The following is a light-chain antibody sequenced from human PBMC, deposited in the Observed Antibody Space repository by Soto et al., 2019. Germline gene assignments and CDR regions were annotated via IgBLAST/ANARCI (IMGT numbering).Light chain of an antibody. Sequence: DIQMTQSPSTLSASVGDRVTITCRASQSISSWLAWYQQKPGKAPKLLIYKSSSLEIGVPSRFSGSVSGTEFTLTISSLQTDDFATYYCQQYNSYPWTFGQGTKVEIK. CDR1: QSISSW. CDR3: QQYNSYPWT. J-gene: IGKJ1*01. CDR2: KSS. V-gene: IGKV1-5*03.